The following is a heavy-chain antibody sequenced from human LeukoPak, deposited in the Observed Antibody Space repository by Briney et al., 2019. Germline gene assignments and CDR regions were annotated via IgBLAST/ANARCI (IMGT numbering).Heavy chain of an antibody. V-gene: IGHV4-39*07. D-gene: IGHD4-23*01. CDR1: GGSISSSSYY. Sequence: SETLSLTCTVSGGSISSSSYYWGWIRQPPGKGLEWIGSIYYSGSTYYNPSLKSRVTISVDTSKNQFSLKLSSVTAADTAVYYCARDLGAYLGDYGGHFDYWGQGTLDTVSS. CDR3: ARDLGAYLGDYGGHFDY. CDR2: IYYSGST. J-gene: IGHJ4*02.